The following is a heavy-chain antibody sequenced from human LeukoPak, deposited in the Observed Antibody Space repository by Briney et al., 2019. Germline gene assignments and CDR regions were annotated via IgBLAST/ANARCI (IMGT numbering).Heavy chain of an antibody. J-gene: IGHJ6*03. D-gene: IGHD1-26*01. CDR2: ITSSGTHI. V-gene: IGHV3-21*01. Sequence: GSLRLSCAASGFTFSSFNMNCVRQAPGKAMEWVSSITSSGTHIFYADSVRGRFTISRDNAKNSLYLQMDSLGPDDTAVYYCARDPYSGNYGNDYYYYMDVWGKGTTVTISS. CDR3: ARDPYSGNYGNDYYYYMDV. CDR1: GFTFSSFN.